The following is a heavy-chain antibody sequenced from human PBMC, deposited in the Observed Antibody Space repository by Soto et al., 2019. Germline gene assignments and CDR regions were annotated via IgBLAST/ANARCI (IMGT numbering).Heavy chain of an antibody. CDR1: GFTFSRYA. CDR3: VRDDQGACAV. CDR2: ISVGGGSI. Sequence: EVQLVESGGVLVQPRRSLRISCASSGFTFSRYAMNWVRQAPGKGLEWVSYISVGGGSIFYADSVKGRFTISRDDAQKSVYLQMNTLGDEDTALYYCVRDDQGACAVLGQGTMVIVSS. V-gene: IGHV3-48*02. D-gene: IGHD2-21*01. J-gene: IGHJ3*01.